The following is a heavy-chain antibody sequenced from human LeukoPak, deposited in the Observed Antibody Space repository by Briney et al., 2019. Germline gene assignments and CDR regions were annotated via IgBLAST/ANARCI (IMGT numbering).Heavy chain of an antibody. CDR2: ISGSGGST. D-gene: IGHD5-18*01. CDR3: AKDWARVDTPMVIDY. J-gene: IGHJ4*02. Sequence: GGSLRLSCAASGFTFSSYAMSWVRQAPGKGLEWVSAISGSGGSTYYADSVKGRFTISRDNSKNTLYLQMNSLRAEDTAVYYCAKDWARVDTPMVIDYWGQGTLVTVSS. V-gene: IGHV3-23*01. CDR1: GFTFSSYA.